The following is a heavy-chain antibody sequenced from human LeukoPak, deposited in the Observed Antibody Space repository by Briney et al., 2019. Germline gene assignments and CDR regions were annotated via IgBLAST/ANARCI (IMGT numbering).Heavy chain of an antibody. CDR1: GGTFSSYA. Sequence: SVKVSCKASGGTFSSYAISWVRQAPGQGLEWMGGIIPIFGTANSAQKFQGRVTITTDESTSTAYMELSSLRSEDTAVYYCARARVTRRPANYYYYMDVWGKGTTVTVSS. V-gene: IGHV1-69*05. J-gene: IGHJ6*03. CDR2: IIPIFGTA. CDR3: ARARVTRRPANYYYYMDV. D-gene: IGHD2-2*01.